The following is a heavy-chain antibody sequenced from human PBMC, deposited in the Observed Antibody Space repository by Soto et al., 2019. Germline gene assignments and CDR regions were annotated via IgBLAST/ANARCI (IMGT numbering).Heavy chain of an antibody. V-gene: IGHV1-2*02. Sequence: ASVKVSCKASGYTFTGYYMHWVQQAPGQGLEWMGWIDPNSGGTSYAQKFQGRVTMARDTSITTAYMELSRLRSDDTAVYYCARDRISISYYYYGMDVWGQGTTVTVSS. CDR3: ARDRISISYYYYGMDV. CDR2: IDPNSGGT. CDR1: GYTFTGYY. J-gene: IGHJ6*02.